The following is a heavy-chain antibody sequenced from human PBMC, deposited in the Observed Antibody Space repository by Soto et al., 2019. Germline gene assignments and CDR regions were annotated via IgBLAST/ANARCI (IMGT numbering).Heavy chain of an antibody. CDR2: IWYDGSNK. V-gene: IGHV3-33*01. CDR1: GFTFSSYG. CDR3: ARDQAAADQWYYGMDV. Sequence: QVQLVESGGGVVQPGRSLRLSCAASGFTFSSYGMHWVRQAPGKGLEWVAVIWYDGSNKYYADSVKGRFTISRDNSNNTLYLQMNSLRAEDTAVYYCARDQAAADQWYYGMDVWGQGTTVTVSS. J-gene: IGHJ6*02. D-gene: IGHD6-13*01.